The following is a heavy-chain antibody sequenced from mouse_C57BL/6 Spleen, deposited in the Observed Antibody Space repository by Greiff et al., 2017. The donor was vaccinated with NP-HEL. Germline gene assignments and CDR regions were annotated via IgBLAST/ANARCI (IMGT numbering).Heavy chain of an antibody. J-gene: IGHJ4*01. CDR2: ISYDGSN. CDR3: ARDRSSYGYAMDY. CDR1: GYSITSGYY. Sequence: EVQLQQSGPGLVKPSQSLSLTCSVTGYSITSGYYWNWIRQFPGNKLEWMGYISYDGSNNYNPSLKNRISITRDTSKNQFFLKLNSVTTEDTATYYGARDRSSYGYAMDYWGQGTSVTVSS. D-gene: IGHD1-1*01. V-gene: IGHV3-6*01.